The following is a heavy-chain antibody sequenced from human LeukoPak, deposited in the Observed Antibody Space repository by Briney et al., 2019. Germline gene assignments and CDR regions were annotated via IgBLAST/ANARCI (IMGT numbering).Heavy chain of an antibody. D-gene: IGHD7-27*01. Sequence: GGSLRLSCEASGFTFSSYGMHWVRQAPGKGLEWVAVIWYDGSNKYYADSVKGRFTISRDNSKNTLYLQMNSLRAGDTAVYYCARDPNWGFFDYWGQGTLVTVSS. CDR2: IWYDGSNK. CDR1: GFTFSSYG. V-gene: IGHV3-33*01. CDR3: ARDPNWGFFDY. J-gene: IGHJ4*02.